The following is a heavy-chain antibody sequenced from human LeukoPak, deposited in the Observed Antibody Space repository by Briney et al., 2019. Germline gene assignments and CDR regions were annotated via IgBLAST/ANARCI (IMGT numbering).Heavy chain of an antibody. V-gene: IGHV3-33*01. D-gene: IGHD1-26*01. CDR3: ARGGLTIAEATTSWYLDY. CDR1: GYTFSTYG. Sequence: GGSLRLSCAASGYTFSTYGMHWVRQAQGKGLEWVALIWYDGSNENYADSVKGRFTISRDNSRNTLYLQMNSLRGEDTAVYYCARGGLTIAEATTSWYLDYWGQGTLVTVSS. J-gene: IGHJ4*02. CDR2: IWYDGSNE.